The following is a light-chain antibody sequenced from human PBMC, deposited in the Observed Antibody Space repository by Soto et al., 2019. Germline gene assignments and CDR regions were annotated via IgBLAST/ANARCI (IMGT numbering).Light chain of an antibody. V-gene: IGKV3-20*01. CDR1: QSVSSSY. J-gene: IGKJ3*01. Sequence: ETVLTQSPGTLSLSPGERATLSCRASQSVSSSYLAWYQKKPGQAPRLLIYGASSRATGIPDRFSGSGSGTDFTLTISRLEPEDFAVYYCQQYGSSLFTFGPGTKVDIK. CDR3: QQYGSSLFT. CDR2: GAS.